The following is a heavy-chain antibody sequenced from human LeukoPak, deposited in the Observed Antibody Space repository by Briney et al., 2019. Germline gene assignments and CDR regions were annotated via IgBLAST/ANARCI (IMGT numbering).Heavy chain of an antibody. J-gene: IGHJ3*02. CDR3: ARATRVNAFDI. CDR2: IKQDGSEK. Sequence: GGSLRLSCAASGFTFSSYWMSWVRQAPGKGLEWVANIKQDGSEKYYVDSVKGRFTISRDNSKNTLYLQMNSLRAEDTAVYYCARATRVNAFDIWGQGTMVTVSS. V-gene: IGHV3-7*01. CDR1: GFTFSSYW.